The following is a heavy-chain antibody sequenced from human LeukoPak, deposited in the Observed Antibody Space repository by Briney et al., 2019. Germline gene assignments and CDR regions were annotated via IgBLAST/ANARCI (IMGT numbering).Heavy chain of an antibody. CDR1: GFTFSSYS. Sequence: GGSLRLSCAASGFTFSSYSMNWVRQAPGKGLEWVSAISGSGGSTYYADSVKGRFTISRDNSKNTLYLQMNSLRAEDTAVYYCATLSGEYFQHWGQGTLVTVSS. V-gene: IGHV3-23*01. CDR2: ISGSGGST. J-gene: IGHJ1*01. CDR3: ATLSGEYFQH.